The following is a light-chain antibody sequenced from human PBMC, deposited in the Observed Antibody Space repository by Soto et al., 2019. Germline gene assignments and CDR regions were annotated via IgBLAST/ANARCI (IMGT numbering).Light chain of an antibody. CDR1: SSNIGSNT. CDR2: SND. CDR3: AAWDGSLNGWV. Sequence: QSVLTQAPSASGTPGHRVTISCSGSSSNIGSNTVSWYQQVPGTAPKLLIYSNDQRPSGVPDRFSGSKSGTSASLAIGGLQSEDQADYYCAAWDGSLNGWVFGGGNKVTVL. V-gene: IGLV1-44*01. J-gene: IGLJ2*01.